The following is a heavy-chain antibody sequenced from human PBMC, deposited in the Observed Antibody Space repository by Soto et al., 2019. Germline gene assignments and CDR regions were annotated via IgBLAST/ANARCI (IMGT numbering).Heavy chain of an antibody. J-gene: IGHJ4*02. CDR3: ARALGSWGSYYFDH. D-gene: IGHD3-16*01. CDR1: GFSLDTWGVG. CDR2: IYWDDDK. V-gene: IGHV2-5*02. Sequence: QITLKESGPTLVRPTQTLTLTCTVSGFSLDTWGVGVGWIRQPPGKAPEWLALIYWDDDKRYSPSLKNRLTITKDTSKHQVVLTVTNMDPVVTVTYYCARALGSWGSYYFDHWGQGTLVTVSS.